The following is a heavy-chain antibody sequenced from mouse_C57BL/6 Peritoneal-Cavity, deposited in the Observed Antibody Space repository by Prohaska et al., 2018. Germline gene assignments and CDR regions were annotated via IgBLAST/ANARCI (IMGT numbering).Heavy chain of an antibody. CDR1: GFTFSNYW. D-gene: IGHD3-2*02. CDR2: IRLKSDNYAT. Sequence: EVKLEESGGGLVQPGGSMKLSCVASGFTFSNYWMNWFRQSPEKGLEWVAQIRLKSDNYATHYAESVKGRFTISRDDSKSSVYLQMNNLRAEDTGIYYCTGSSGFAYWGQGTLVTVSA. J-gene: IGHJ3*01. CDR3: TGSSGFAY. V-gene: IGHV6-3*01.